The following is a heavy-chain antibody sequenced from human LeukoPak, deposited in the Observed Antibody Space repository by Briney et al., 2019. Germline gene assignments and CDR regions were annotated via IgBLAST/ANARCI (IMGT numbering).Heavy chain of an antibody. CDR3: AKDQFSSGFEYFQH. D-gene: IGHD6-19*01. CDR2: ISYDGSNK. V-gene: IGHV3-30*18. J-gene: IGHJ1*01. Sequence: LPGGSLRLSCAASGFTFSSYGMHWVRQAPGKGLEWVAVISYDGSNKYYADSVKGRFTISRDNSKNTLYLQMNSLRPEDTAVYYCAKDQFSSGFEYFQHWGQGTLVTVSS. CDR1: GFTFSSYG.